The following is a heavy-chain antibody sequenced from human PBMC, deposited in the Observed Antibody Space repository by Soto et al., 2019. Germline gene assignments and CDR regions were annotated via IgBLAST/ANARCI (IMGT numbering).Heavy chain of an antibody. J-gene: IGHJ6*03. V-gene: IGHV4-39*01. Sequence: SETLSLTCTVSGGSISSSSYYWGWIRQPPGKGLEWIGSIYYSGSTYYNPSLKSRVTISVDTSKNQFSLKLSSVTAADTAVYYCARLRNQGVYMDVWGKGTTVTVSS. CDR2: IYYSGST. D-gene: IGHD2-8*01. CDR3: ARLRNQGVYMDV. CDR1: GGSISSSSYY.